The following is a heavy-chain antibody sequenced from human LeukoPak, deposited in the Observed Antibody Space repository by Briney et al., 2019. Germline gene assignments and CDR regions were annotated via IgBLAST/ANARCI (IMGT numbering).Heavy chain of an antibody. J-gene: IGHJ2*01. Sequence: SETLSLTCTVSGGSISSYYWSWIRQPPGKGLEWVGYIYYSGSTNYNPSLKSRVTISLHTSKNQFSLKLSSVTTADTAVYYCARSVVTLYWYFDLWGRGTLVTVSS. CDR2: IYYSGST. CDR1: GGSISSYY. D-gene: IGHD4-23*01. V-gene: IGHV4-59*01. CDR3: ARSVVTLYWYFDL.